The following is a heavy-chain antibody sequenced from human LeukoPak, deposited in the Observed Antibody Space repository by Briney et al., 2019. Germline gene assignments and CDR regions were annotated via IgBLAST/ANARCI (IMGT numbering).Heavy chain of an antibody. D-gene: IGHD3-9*01. Sequence: ASVKVSCKASGGTFSSYAISWVRQAPGQGLEWMGGIIPIFGTANYAQKFQGRVTITTDESTSTAYMELSSLRSGDTAVYYCARGVRYFDWLLRPWGQGTLVTVSS. CDR2: IIPIFGTA. J-gene: IGHJ4*02. CDR1: GGTFSSYA. V-gene: IGHV1-69*05. CDR3: ARGVRYFDWLLRP.